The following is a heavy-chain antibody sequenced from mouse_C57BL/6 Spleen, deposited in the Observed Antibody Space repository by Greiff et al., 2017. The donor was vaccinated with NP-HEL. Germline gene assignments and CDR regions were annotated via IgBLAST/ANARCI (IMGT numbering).Heavy chain of an antibody. J-gene: IGHJ3*01. V-gene: IGHV1-82*01. CDR3: AREGEYYGTGPFAY. CDR2: IYPGDGDT. Sequence: LVESGPELVKPGASVKISCKASGYAFSSSWMNWVKQRPGKGLEWIGRIYPGDGDTNYNGKFKGKATLTADKSSSTAYMQLSSLTSEDSAVYFCAREGEYYGTGPFAYWGQGILVTVSA. CDR1: GYAFSSSW. D-gene: IGHD1-1*01.